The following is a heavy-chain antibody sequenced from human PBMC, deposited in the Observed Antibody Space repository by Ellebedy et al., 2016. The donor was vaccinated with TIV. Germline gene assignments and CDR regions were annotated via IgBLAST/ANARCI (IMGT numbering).Heavy chain of an antibody. D-gene: IGHD4-17*01. CDR3: ARDPYGSKFDY. J-gene: IGHJ4*02. CDR1: GYTFTGYY. CDR2: ISAYNGNT. Sequence: AASVKVSCKASGYTFTGYYMHWVRQAPGQGLEWMGWISAYNGNTNYAQKLQGRVTMTTDTSTSTAYMELRSLRSDDTAVYYCARDPYGSKFDYWGQGTLVTVSS. V-gene: IGHV1-18*04.